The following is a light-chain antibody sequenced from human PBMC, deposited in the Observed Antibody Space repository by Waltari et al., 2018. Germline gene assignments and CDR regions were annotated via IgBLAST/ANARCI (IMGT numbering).Light chain of an antibody. V-gene: IGLV1-40*01. Sequence: QSVLTQPPSLSGAPGQRVTIPCPGSSPNIGEAYDVPWYQQLPGTAPKLLIYGNSNRPSGVPDRFSGSKSGTSASLAITGLQAEDEADYYCQSYDSSLSAVIFGGGTKLTVL. CDR3: QSYDSSLSAVI. CDR1: SPNIGEAYD. CDR2: GNS. J-gene: IGLJ2*01.